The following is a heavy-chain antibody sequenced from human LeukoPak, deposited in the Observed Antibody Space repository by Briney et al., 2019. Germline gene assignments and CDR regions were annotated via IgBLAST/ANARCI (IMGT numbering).Heavy chain of an antibody. Sequence: SETLSLTCAVSGGSLSSGGYSWSWIRQPPGKGLEWIGYIYHSGSTYYNPSLKSRVTISVDRSKNQFSLKLSSVTAADTAVYYCAREGDEGFDYWGQGTLVTVSS. CDR2: IYHSGST. CDR3: AREGDEGFDY. J-gene: IGHJ4*02. V-gene: IGHV4-30-2*01. CDR1: GGSLSSGGYS.